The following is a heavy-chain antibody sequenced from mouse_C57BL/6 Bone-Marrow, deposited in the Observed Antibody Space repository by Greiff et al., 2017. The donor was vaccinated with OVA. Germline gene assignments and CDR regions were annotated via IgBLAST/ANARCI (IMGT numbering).Heavy chain of an antibody. CDR2: IHPNSGST. D-gene: IGHD1-1*01. Sequence: QVQLQQSGAELVKPGASVKLSCKASGYTFTSYWTHWVKQRPGQGLEWIGMIHPNSGSTNYNEKFKSKATLTVDKSSSTAYMQLSSLTSEDSAVYYCARNALNLSYWGQGTTLTVSS. J-gene: IGHJ2*01. V-gene: IGHV1-64*01. CDR3: ARNALNLSY. CDR1: GYTFTSYW.